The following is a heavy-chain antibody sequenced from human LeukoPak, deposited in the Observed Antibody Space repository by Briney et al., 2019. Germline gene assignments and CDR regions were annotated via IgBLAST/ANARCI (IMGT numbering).Heavy chain of an antibody. V-gene: IGHV1-69*13. D-gene: IGHD1-1*01. Sequence: GASVKVSCKASGYTFTGYYMHWVRQAPGQGLEWMGGIIPIFGTANYAQKFQGRVTITADESTSTAYMELSSLRSEDTAVYYCAREKATGAVRNWFDPWGQGTLVTVSS. CDR1: GYTFTGYY. CDR2: IIPIFGTA. CDR3: AREKATGAVRNWFDP. J-gene: IGHJ5*02.